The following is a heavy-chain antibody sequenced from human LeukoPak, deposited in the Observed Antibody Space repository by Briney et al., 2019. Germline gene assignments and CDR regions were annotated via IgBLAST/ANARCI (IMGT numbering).Heavy chain of an antibody. J-gene: IGHJ4*02. CDR2: IYSGGST. CDR1: GFTVSSNY. D-gene: IGHD6-13*01. V-gene: IGHV3-53*01. CDR3: ARVGVAAAGNY. Sequence: GGSLRLSCAASGFTVSSNYMSWVPQAPGKGLEWVSVIYSGGSTYYADSVKGRFTISRDNSKNTLYLQMNSLRAEDTAVYYCARVGVAAAGNYWGQGTLVTVSS.